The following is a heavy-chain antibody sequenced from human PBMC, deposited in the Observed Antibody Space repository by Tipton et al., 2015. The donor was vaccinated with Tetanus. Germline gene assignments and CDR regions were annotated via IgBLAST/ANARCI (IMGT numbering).Heavy chain of an antibody. Sequence: LRLSCAVSGASISNYYWTWIRQPAGKGLEWIGRVYTSWITKYNPSLKSRVSMSVDTSSGQFSLKLTSVTAADTAMYYCARGGQWRAHYGFELWGRGTLVTVSS. D-gene: IGHD6-19*01. CDR3: ARGGQWRAHYGFEL. CDR2: VYTSWIT. J-gene: IGHJ2*01. V-gene: IGHV4-4*07. CDR1: GASISNYY.